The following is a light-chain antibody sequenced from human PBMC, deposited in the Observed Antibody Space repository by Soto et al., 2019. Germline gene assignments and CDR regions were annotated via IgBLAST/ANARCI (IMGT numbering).Light chain of an antibody. CDR2: RNN. CDR3: ASWDDSLSGRV. J-gene: IGLJ3*02. Sequence: QLVLTQPPSASGTPGQRVIISCSGSSSNIGSNYVSWFQQFPRMAPKLLIFRNNQRPSGVPDRFSASKSGTSGSLAISGLRSEDEADYYCASWDDSLSGRVFGGGTKLTVL. V-gene: IGLV1-47*01. CDR1: SSNIGSNY.